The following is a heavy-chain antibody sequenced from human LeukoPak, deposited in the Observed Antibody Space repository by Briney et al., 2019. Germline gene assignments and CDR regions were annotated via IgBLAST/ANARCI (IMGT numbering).Heavy chain of an antibody. CDR2: INPNSGGT. Sequence: ASVKVSCKASGFTFTGYYMYWVRQAPGQGLEWMGRINPNSGGTNYAQKFQGRVTMTRDTSISTAYMELSRLRSDDTAVYYCAREVAYCGGDCAYWGQGTLVTVSS. J-gene: IGHJ4*02. V-gene: IGHV1-2*06. D-gene: IGHD2-21*02. CDR3: AREVAYCGGDCAY. CDR1: GFTFTGYY.